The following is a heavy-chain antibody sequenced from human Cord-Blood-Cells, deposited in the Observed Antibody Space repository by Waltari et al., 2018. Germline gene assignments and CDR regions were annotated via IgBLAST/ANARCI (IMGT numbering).Heavy chain of an antibody. V-gene: IGHV3-30-3*01. CDR2: ISDDGSNK. CDR3: ARDYSSSFDY. J-gene: IGHJ4*02. D-gene: IGHD6-6*01. Sequence: QVQLVESGGGVVQPGRSLRLSCAAAGFTSSSYAMNGVRQAPGKGLEGVAFISDDGSNKYYADSVKGRFTISRDNSKNTLYLQMNSLRAEDTAVYYCARDYSSSFDYWGQGTLVTVSS. CDR1: GFTSSSYA.